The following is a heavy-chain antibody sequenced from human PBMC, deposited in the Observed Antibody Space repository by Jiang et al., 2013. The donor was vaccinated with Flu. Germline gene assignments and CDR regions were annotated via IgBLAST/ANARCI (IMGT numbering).Heavy chain of an antibody. Sequence: LLKPSETLSLTCAVYGGSLSGYNWSWLRQPPGKGLEWIGLIDNSGSATLNPTLKSRATMSVDTSKSQFSLNLNSVTAADTAVYYCARGPWSTVTAFATFDPWGQGTLVTVSS. J-gene: IGHJ5*02. CDR3: ARGPWSTVTAFATFDP. CDR1: GGSLSGYN. D-gene: IGHD2-21*02. CDR2: IDNSGSA. V-gene: IGHV4-34*04.